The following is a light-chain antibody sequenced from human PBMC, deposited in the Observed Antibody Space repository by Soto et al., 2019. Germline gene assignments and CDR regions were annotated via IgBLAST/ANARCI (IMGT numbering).Light chain of an antibody. Sequence: QPVLTQPPSASGTPGQRVTISCSGSSSNIGSNYVYWYQQLPGTAPKLLIYRNNQRPSGVPDRFSGSKSGTSASLAISGLRSEDEADYYCAAWDDSLSGGGVVFGGGTKLTVL. CDR2: RNN. V-gene: IGLV1-47*01. CDR3: AAWDDSLSGGGVV. CDR1: SSNIGSNY. J-gene: IGLJ2*01.